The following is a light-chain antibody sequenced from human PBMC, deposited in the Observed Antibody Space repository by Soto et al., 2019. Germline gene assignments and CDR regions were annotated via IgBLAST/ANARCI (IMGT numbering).Light chain of an antibody. Sequence: DIQMTQSPSSLSASVRDRVTITCRASQGISNYLAWYQQKPGKVPKLLIYAASTLQSGVPSRFSGSGSGTYFTLTISSLQPEDGGIYFCQKYDSGPWTFGQGTKVEIK. CDR2: AAS. CDR3: QKYDSGPWT. J-gene: IGKJ1*01. V-gene: IGKV1-27*01. CDR1: QGISNY.